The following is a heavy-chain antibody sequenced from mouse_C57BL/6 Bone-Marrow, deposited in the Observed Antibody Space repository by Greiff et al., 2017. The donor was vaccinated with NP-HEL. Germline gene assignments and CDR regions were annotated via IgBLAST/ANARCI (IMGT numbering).Heavy chain of an antibody. Sequence: VQLQQSGAELARPGASVKMSCKASGYTFTSYTMHWVKQRPGQGLEWIGYINPSSGYTKYNQKFKDKATLTVDKSSSTAYMKVSSLTTEDYAVYYCAGGGYSSSHWYFDVWGTGTTVTVSS. CDR1: GYTFTSYT. CDR2: INPSSGYT. J-gene: IGHJ1*03. D-gene: IGHD1-1*01. V-gene: IGHV1-4*01. CDR3: AGGGYSSSHWYFDV.